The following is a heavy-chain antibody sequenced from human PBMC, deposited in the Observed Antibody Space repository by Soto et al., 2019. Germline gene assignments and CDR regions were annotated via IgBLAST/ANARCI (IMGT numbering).Heavy chain of an antibody. J-gene: IGHJ4*02. CDR2: IVVGSGHT. V-gene: IGHV1-58*01. CDR1: GFTFSSSA. Sequence: QMQLVQSGPEVKKPGTSMKVSCKASGFTFSSSAVQWVRQARGQRLEWIGWIVVGSGHTNYAQQFQERVTITRDMSTSTACMELSSLRSEDTAVYYCAADSRYCSGGNCEDYWGQGTLVTVSS. D-gene: IGHD2-15*01. CDR3: AADSRYCSGGNCEDY.